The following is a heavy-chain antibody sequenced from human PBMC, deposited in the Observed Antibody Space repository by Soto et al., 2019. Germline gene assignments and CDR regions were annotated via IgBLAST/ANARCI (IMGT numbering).Heavy chain of an antibody. CDR1: GCTFSSYA. V-gene: IGHV1-69*06. D-gene: IGHD2-2*02. J-gene: IGHJ4*02. CDR3: ATDLGYCSSTRCYKSPRRNY. CDR2: IIPIFGTA. Sequence: QVQLVQSGAEVKKPGSSVKVSCKASGCTFSSYAISWVRQAPGQGLEWMGGIIPIFGTANYAQKFQGRVTITADKSTSTAYMERSRLRSEDTDVYSCATDLGYCSSTRCYKSPRRNYWGQGTLVTVSS.